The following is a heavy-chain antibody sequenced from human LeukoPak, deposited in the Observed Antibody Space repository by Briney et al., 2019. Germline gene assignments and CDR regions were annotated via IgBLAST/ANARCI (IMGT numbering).Heavy chain of an antibody. CDR1: GDSVSSKNGA. D-gene: IGHD6-19*01. V-gene: IGHV6-1*01. CDR2: TYYRSKWYN. Sequence: SQTLSLTCVVSGDSVSSKNGAWNWIRQSPSRGLEWLGRTYYRSKWYNDYAESMEGRMTISQDTSKNQYSLHLNSVTPDDTAVYYCARDFGTTGWHTFDYWGQGTLVTISS. CDR3: ARDFGTTGWHTFDY. J-gene: IGHJ4*02.